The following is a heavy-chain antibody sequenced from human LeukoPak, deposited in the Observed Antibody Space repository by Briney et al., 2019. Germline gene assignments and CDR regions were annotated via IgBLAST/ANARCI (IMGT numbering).Heavy chain of an antibody. J-gene: IGHJ4*02. V-gene: IGHV3-21*06. D-gene: IGHD1-26*01. Sequence: GRFTISRDNARNSLYLQMDSLRPEDTAVYYCASSTAWDFDYWGQGTLVTVSS. CDR3: ASSTAWDFDY.